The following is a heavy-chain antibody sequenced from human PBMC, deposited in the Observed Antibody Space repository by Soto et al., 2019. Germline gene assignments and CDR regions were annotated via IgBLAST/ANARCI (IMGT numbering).Heavy chain of an antibody. D-gene: IGHD2-2*01. CDR1: GYTFTDFG. CDR2: ISPYNDDT. CDR3: ARQYCSSTSCWGGAFDI. V-gene: IGHV1-18*01. Sequence: ASVKVSCKASGYTFTDFGMSWVRQAPGQGLEWMGWISPYNDDTKYTQKLQGRVTMTRDTSTSTVYMELSSLRSEDTAVYYCARQYCSSTSCWGGAFDIWGQGTMVTVSS. J-gene: IGHJ3*02.